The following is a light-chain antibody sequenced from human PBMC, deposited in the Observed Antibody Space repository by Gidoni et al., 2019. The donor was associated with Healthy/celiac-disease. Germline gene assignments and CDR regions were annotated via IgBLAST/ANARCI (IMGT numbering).Light chain of an antibody. CDR1: KLGDKY. V-gene: IGLV3-1*01. Sequence: SYELTQPPSVSVSPGQTASITCSGDKLGDKYACWYQQKQGQSPVLVICQDSKRPSGIPERFSGANSGNTATLTISGTQAMDEADYYCQAWDSSTGVFGGGTKL. J-gene: IGLJ2*01. CDR2: QDS. CDR3: QAWDSSTGV.